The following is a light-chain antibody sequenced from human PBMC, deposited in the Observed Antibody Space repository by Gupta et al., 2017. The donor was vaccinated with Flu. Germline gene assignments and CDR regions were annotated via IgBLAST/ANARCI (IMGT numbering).Light chain of an antibody. CDR1: QSISNY. CDR3: QQSYSSLPIT. V-gene: IGKV1-39*01. CDR2: AAS. J-gene: IGKJ5*01. Sequence: DIHMTQSPSSLSASVGDRVTTTRRASQSISNYLNWYQQKPGKAPELLIYAASSLQSGVPSRFSGSGSGTDFTLTISSLQPEDFATYYCQQSYSSLPITFGQGTRLEIK.